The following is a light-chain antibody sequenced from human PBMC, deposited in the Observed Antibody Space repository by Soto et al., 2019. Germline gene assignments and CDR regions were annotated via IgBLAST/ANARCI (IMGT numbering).Light chain of an antibody. CDR3: QQRSNWPLT. J-gene: IGKJ3*01. Sequence: EIVLTQSPGTLSLSPGERATLSCRASQSISSYLAWYQQRPGQAPRLLIYDASKRATGIPARFSGSGSGTDFTLIISSLEPEDFAVYYCQQRSNWPLTFGPGTKVDIK. CDR1: QSISSY. CDR2: DAS. V-gene: IGKV3-11*01.